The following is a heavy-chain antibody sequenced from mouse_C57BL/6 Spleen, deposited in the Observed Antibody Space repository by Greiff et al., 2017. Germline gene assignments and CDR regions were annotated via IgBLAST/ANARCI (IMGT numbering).Heavy chain of an antibody. CDR3: ARGGRYFDY. Sequence: VQLQQPGAELVRPGTSVKLSCKASGYTFTSYWMHWVKQRPGQGLEWIGVIDPSDSYTNYNQKFKCKATLTLDTSSITAYMQLSSLSSEYSSVYCCARGGRYFDYWGQGTTLTVSS. CDR1: GYTFTSYW. D-gene: IGHD1-1*02. CDR2: IDPSDSYT. J-gene: IGHJ2*01. V-gene: IGHV1-59*01.